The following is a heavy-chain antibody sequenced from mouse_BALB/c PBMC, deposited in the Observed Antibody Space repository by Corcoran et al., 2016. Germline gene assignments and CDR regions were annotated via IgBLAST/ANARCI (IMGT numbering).Heavy chain of an antibody. CDR2: ILPGSGST. V-gene: IGHV1-9*01. CDR1: GYTFSSYW. Sequence: QVQLQQSGAELMKPGASVKISCKATGYTFSSYWIEWVKQRPGHGLEWIGEILPGSGSTNYNEKFKGKATFTADTSSNTAYMQLSSLTSEDSAVYYGASGDYGSYAMDYWGQGTSVTVSS. CDR3: ASGDYGSYAMDY. J-gene: IGHJ4*01. D-gene: IGHD2-4*01.